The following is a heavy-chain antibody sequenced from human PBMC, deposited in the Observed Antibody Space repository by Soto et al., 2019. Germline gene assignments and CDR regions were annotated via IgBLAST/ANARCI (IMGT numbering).Heavy chain of an antibody. CDR2: KNPNSGNT. Sequence: QVQLVQSGAEVKKPGASVKVSCKASGYTFTSYDIHWVRQATGQGIERMGWKNPNSGNTGYAQKFQGRVTMPRITATSTAYMELSSLRSDDTAVYYCAGGAQLSTVTGGFDYWGQGTLVTVSS. CDR1: GYTFTSYD. J-gene: IGHJ4*02. V-gene: IGHV1-8*01. D-gene: IGHD4-17*01. CDR3: AGGAQLSTVTGGFDY.